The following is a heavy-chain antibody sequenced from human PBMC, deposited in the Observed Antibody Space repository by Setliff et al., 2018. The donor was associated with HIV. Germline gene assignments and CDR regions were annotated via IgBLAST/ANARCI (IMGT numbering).Heavy chain of an antibody. CDR2: IYPDDSNI. CDR1: DYSFNSYW. CDR3: VRRDGRVINCFDF. Sequence: PWESLKISCKGSDYSFNSYWIGWVRQVPGRGLEWMAIIYPDDSNIKYSPSFQGQFTLSVEKSITTAYLQWNALKTSDTAMYYSVRRDGRVINCFDFWGQGTMVTVSS. V-gene: IGHV5-51*01. J-gene: IGHJ3*01. D-gene: IGHD2-21*02.